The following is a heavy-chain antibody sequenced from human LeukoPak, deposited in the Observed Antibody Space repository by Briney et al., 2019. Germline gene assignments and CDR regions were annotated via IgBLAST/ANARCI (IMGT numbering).Heavy chain of an antibody. V-gene: IGHV4-39*01. D-gene: IGHD3-10*01. CDR1: GGSISSSSYY. Sequence: SETLSLTCTVSGGSISSSSYYWGWIRQPPGKGLEWIGSIYYSGRTYYNPSLKSRVTISVDTSKNQFSLKLSSVTAADTAVYYCAKRRTYYYGSGSYPFDYWGQGTLVTVSS. J-gene: IGHJ4*02. CDR3: AKRRTYYYGSGSYPFDY. CDR2: IYYSGRT.